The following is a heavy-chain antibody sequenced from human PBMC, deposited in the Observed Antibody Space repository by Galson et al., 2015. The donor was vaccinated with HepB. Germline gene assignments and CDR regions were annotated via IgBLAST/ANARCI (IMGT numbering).Heavy chain of an antibody. CDR3: ARDRDYRFDY. D-gene: IGHD4/OR15-4a*01. J-gene: IGHJ4*02. V-gene: IGHV3-72*01. CDR1: GFSFSDHY. Sequence: SLRLSCAVSGFSFSDHYIDWVRQAPGKGLEWVGRSRNKPKGYSTAYASSVKGRFTVSRDDSKNSVFLQMNSLRSEDTAVYYCARDRDYRFDYWGQGTLVTVSS. CDR2: SRNKPKGYST.